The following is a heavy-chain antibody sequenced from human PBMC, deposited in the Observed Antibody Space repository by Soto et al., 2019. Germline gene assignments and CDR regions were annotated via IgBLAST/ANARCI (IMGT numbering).Heavy chain of an antibody. CDR2: INAGNGNT. V-gene: IGHV1-3*01. Sequence: QVQLVQSGAEVKKPGASVKVSCKASGYTFTSYAMHWVRQAPGQRLEWMGCINAGNGNTKYSQKFQGRVTITRDTSASTAYMELSSLRSEDTAVYYCARVAGYYDSSGYYYYFDYWGQGTLVTVSS. CDR3: ARVAGYYDSSGYYYYFDY. CDR1: GYTFTSYA. D-gene: IGHD3-22*01. J-gene: IGHJ4*02.